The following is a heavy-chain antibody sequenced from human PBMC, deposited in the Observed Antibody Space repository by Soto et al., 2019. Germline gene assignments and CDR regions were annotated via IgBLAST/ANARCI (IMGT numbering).Heavy chain of an antibody. CDR2: ISSSSDYT. CDR3: AREDYYDGSGYYSY. Sequence: GGSLILSCAASGFTFRYYYMSWIRQAPGKGLEWISYISSSSDYTNYADSVKGRFTISRDNAKNSLYLQMNSLRAEDTAVYYCAREDYYDGSGYYSYWGQGTLVTVSS. J-gene: IGHJ4*02. CDR1: GFTFRYYY. V-gene: IGHV3-11*05. D-gene: IGHD3-22*01.